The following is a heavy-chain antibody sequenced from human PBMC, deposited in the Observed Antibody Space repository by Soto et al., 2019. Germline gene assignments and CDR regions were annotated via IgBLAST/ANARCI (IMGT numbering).Heavy chain of an antibody. CDR1: GFPFSSYG. D-gene: IGHD6-19*01. J-gene: IGHJ4*02. CDR3: AKDPPPGIAVAGYFDY. CDR2: ISYDGSNK. V-gene: IGHV3-30*18. Sequence: GGSLRLSCAASGFPFSSYGMHWVRQAPGKGLEWVAVISYDGSNKYYADSVKGRFTISRDNSKNTLYLQMNSLRAEDTAVYYCAKDPPPGIAVAGYFDYWGQGTLVTVSS.